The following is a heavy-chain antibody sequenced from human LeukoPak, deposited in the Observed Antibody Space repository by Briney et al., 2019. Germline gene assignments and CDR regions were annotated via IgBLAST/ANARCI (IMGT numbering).Heavy chain of an antibody. V-gene: IGHV1-69*05. CDR2: IIPIFGTA. J-gene: IGHJ4*02. D-gene: IGHD3-22*01. CDR1: GGTFSSYA. Sequence: SVKVSCKASGGTFSSYAISWVRQAPGQGLEWMGGIIPIFGTANYAQKFQGRVTITTDESTSTAYMELSSLRSEDTAVYYCAREPDSSGYYYGYFDYWGQGTLVTVSS. CDR3: AREPDSSGYYYGYFDY.